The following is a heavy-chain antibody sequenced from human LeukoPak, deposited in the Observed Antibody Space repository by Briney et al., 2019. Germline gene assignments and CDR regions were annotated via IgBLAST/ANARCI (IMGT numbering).Heavy chain of an antibody. CDR1: GGSISSYY. V-gene: IGHV4-59*08. D-gene: IGHD3-10*01. CDR2: IYYSGST. CDR3: ARGKIGLRVRGVKAWAYFDL. J-gene: IGHJ2*01. Sequence: SETLSLTCTVSGGSISSYYWSWIRQPPGKGLEWIGYIYYSGSTNYNPSLKSRVTISVDTSKNQFSLKLSSVTAADTAVYYCARGKIGLRVRGVKAWAYFDLWGRGTLVTVSS.